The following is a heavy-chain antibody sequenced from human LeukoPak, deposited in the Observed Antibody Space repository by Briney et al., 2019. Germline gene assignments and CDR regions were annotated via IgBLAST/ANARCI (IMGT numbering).Heavy chain of an antibody. J-gene: IGHJ4*02. CDR2: TCYRSKWYN. V-gene: IGHV6-1*01. CDR3: ARGNYYDSSGYSPRFDY. CDR1: GDSVSSNSAA. Sequence: SQTLSLTCAISGDSVSSNSAAWNWIRQSPSRGLEWLGRTCYRSKWYNDYAVSVKSRITINPDTSKNQFSLQLNSVTPEDTAVYYCARGNYYDSSGYSPRFDYWGQGTLVTVSS. D-gene: IGHD3-22*01.